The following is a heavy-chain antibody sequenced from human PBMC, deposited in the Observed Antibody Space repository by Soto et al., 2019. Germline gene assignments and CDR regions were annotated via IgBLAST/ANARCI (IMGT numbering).Heavy chain of an antibody. Sequence: GGSLRLCCAASGLTFSGHWMTWVRQTLGAGQQWVAAIKPDGSETFYVDAVKGRFTVSRDNARNSLFLQMDSLRAEDTAVYYCTSRPSGMTYHAVFDFWGQGNLVAVS. J-gene: IGHJ4*02. CDR2: IKPDGSET. V-gene: IGHV3-7*03. CDR3: TSRPSGMTYHAVFDF. CDR1: GLTFSGHW. D-gene: IGHD2-21*02.